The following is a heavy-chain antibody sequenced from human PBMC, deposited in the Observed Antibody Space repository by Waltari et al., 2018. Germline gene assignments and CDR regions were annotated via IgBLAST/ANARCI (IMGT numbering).Heavy chain of an antibody. CDR1: GFTISRFW. Sequence: EAQLVQSGGGLVQPGGSLTLSCAASGFTISRFWMNWIRQAPGKGLQWVAHIGPDGSDKYYVDSVKGRFTIARDNAENSLLLQMSSLRVEDTALYYCVGWNDPINSWGQGTLVAVSS. CDR3: VGWNDPINS. CDR2: IGPDGSDK. J-gene: IGHJ4*02. V-gene: IGHV3-7*01. D-gene: IGHD1-1*01.